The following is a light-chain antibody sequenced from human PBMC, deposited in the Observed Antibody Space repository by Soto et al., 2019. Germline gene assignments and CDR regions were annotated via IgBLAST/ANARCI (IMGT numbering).Light chain of an antibody. J-gene: IGKJ2*01. Sequence: ETVLTQSPGTLSLSPGERATLSCRASQSVSSSYLAWYQHKPGQAPRLLIYGASSRATGIPDRFSGSGSGTDFTLTISRLEPEDFAVYYCQHYDSSPYTFGQGTKLE. CDR1: QSVSSSY. CDR2: GAS. CDR3: QHYDSSPYT. V-gene: IGKV3-20*01.